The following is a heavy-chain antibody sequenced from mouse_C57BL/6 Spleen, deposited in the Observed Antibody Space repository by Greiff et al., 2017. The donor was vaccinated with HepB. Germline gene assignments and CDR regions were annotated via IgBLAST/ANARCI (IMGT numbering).Heavy chain of an antibody. V-gene: IGHV1-81*01. J-gene: IGHJ4*01. CDR2: IYPRSGNT. D-gene: IGHD1-1*01. Sequence: QVQLQQSGAELARPGASVKLSCKASGYTFTSYGISWVKQRTGQGLEWIGEIYPRSGNTYYNEKFKGKATLTADKSSSTAYMELRSLTSEDSAVYFCAREYGSSYDYYAMDYWGQGTSVTVSS. CDR3: AREYGSSYDYYAMDY. CDR1: GYTFTSYG.